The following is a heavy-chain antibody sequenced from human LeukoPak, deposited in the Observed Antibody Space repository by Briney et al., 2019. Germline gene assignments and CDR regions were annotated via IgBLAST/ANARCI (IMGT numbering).Heavy chain of an antibody. CDR1: GFTVSNNY. J-gene: IGHJ4*02. V-gene: IGHV3-53*04. CDR2: IYSGGST. Sequence: PGGSLRLSCAASGFTVSNNYMNWVRQAPGKGLEWVSVIYSGGSTYYADSVKVRFTISRHNSNNTLYLQMNSLRDEDTAVYYCARETKYGGYSYGFLDYWGQGTPVTVSS. D-gene: IGHD5-18*01. CDR3: ARETKYGGYSYGFLDY.